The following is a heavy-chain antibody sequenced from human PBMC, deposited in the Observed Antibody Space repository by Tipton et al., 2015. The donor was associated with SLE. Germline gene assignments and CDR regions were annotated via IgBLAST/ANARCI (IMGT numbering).Heavy chain of an antibody. V-gene: IGHV4-61*02. CDR3: AGDRGLGVVDY. D-gene: IGHD3-10*01. Sequence: TLSLTCTVSGGSISSGSYYWSWIRQPAGKGLEWIGRIYTSGSTNYNPSLKSRVTISVDTSKNQFSLKLSSVTAADTAVYYCAGDRGLGVVDYWGQGTLVTVSS. CDR1: GGSISSGSYY. J-gene: IGHJ4*02. CDR2: IYTSGST.